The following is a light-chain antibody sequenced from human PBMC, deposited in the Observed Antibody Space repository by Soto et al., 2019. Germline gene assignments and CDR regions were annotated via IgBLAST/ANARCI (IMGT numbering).Light chain of an antibody. CDR2: TIS. V-gene: IGKV1-9*01. CDR3: QQHNSWPLT. CDR1: RDTRNS. Sequence: DIQLTQSPSFLSASVGDRVTITCRASRDTRNSLAWYQQKPGKAPTLLIYTISTLQSGVPPRFSGSGSGTEFTLTISSLQPEDFATYYCQQHNSWPLTFGGGTTVEI. J-gene: IGKJ4*01.